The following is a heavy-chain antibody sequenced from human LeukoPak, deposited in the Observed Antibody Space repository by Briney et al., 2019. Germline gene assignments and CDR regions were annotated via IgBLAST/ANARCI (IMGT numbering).Heavy chain of an antibody. V-gene: IGHV3-23*01. CDR1: GFTFSSYA. Sequence: PGGSLRLSCAASGFTFSSYAMSWVRQAPGKGLEWVSAISGSGGSTYYADSVKGRFTISRDNSKNTLYLQMNSLRAEDTAVYYCANGEIWQLGAYFDYWGQGTLVTVSS. CDR2: ISGSGGST. J-gene: IGHJ4*02. D-gene: IGHD3-16*01. CDR3: ANGEIWQLGAYFDY.